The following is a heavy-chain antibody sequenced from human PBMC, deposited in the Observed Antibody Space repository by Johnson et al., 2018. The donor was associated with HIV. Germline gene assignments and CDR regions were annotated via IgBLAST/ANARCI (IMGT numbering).Heavy chain of an antibody. Sequence: VQLVESGGGLVQPGGSLRLSCAASGFTVSSYYMSWVRQAPGKGLVWVSRINSDGSSTSYADSVKGRFTISRDNAKNTVYLQMNSLRAEDTAVYYCAKGGVEYSSTWFDAVDIWGPGTIVTVSS. CDR1: GFTVSSYY. CDR2: INSDGSST. J-gene: IGHJ3*02. D-gene: IGHD6-13*01. V-gene: IGHV3-74*02. CDR3: AKGGVEYSSTWFDAVDI.